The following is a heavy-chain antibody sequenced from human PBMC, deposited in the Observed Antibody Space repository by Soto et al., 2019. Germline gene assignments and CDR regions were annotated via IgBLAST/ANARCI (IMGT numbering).Heavy chain of an antibody. CDR1: ADTFNSYS. Sequence: QVQLVQSGAEVKKPGSSVNVSCKASADTFNSYSLSWLRQAPGQRPEWMGGITPVFGTADYAQSFEDRLTITADDSTSTVYMELSSLRSDDTAVYYCARSLEGTTVTNWFDPWGQGALVTVSS. CDR3: ARSLEGTTVTNWFDP. J-gene: IGHJ5*02. CDR2: ITPVFGTA. V-gene: IGHV1-69*01. D-gene: IGHD4-17*01.